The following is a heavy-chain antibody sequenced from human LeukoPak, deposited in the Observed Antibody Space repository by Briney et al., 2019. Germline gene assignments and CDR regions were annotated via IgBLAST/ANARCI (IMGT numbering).Heavy chain of an antibody. CDR1: GFTFTTYC. CDR2: IKQDGTEI. D-gene: IGHD3-10*01. V-gene: IGHV3-7*01. Sequence: PGGSLRLSCTASGFTFTTYCMSWVRHPPGKGLEWVSNIKQDGTEIYYVVSVKGRFTISRDNAKNSLYLLMNSLRDEDTATYYCAKVAHYYYGSESYYFFEHWGQGTPVTAS. CDR3: AKVAHYYYGSESYYFFEH. J-gene: IGHJ4*02.